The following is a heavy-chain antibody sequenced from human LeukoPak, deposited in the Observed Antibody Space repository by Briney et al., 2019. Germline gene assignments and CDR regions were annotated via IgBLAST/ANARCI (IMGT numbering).Heavy chain of an antibody. CDR1: GFTFSGSA. J-gene: IGHJ2*01. V-gene: IGHV3-73*01. CDR3: SSSLWFGELLKAFDL. Sequence: GGSLRLSCAASGFTFSGSAMHWVRQASGKGLEWVGRIRSKANSYATAYAASVKGRFTVSRDDSKSTAYLQMNSLKTEDTAVYYCSSSLWFGELLKAFDLWGRGTLVTVSS. CDR2: IRSKANSYAT. D-gene: IGHD3-10*01.